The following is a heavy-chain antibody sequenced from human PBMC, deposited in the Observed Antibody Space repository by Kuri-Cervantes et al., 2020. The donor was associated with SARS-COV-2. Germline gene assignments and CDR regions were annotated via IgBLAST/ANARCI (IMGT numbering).Heavy chain of an antibody. D-gene: IGHD4-11*01. CDR3: ARERRPPTDQPRPGYYMDV. V-gene: IGHV1-69*05. CDR1: GGTFGSYA. J-gene: IGHJ6*03. Sequence: SVKVSCKASGGTFGSYAISWVRQAPGQGLEWMGGIIPIFGTANYAQKFQGRVTITTDESTSTAYMELSSLRSEDTAVYYCARERRPPTDQPRPGYYMDVWGKGTTVTVSS. CDR2: IIPIFGTA.